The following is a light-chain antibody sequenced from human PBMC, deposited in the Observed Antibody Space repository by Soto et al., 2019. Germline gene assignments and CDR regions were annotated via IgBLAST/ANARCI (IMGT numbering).Light chain of an antibody. Sequence: NFMLTQPHSVSESPGKTVTISCTRSSGSIASNYVQWYQQRPGSSPTTVIYEDNQSPSGVPDRFSGSIDSSSNSASLTISVLNTEDEADYYCQSYDSSNHVVFGGGTKLTVL. CDR3: QSYDSSNHVV. V-gene: IGLV6-57*01. CDR1: SGSIASNY. J-gene: IGLJ2*01. CDR2: EDN.